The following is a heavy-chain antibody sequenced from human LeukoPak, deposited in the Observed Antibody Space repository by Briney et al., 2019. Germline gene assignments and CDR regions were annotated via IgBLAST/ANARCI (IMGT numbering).Heavy chain of an antibody. CDR1: GGSISSYY. CDR2: IYYSGST. V-gene: IGHV4-59*08. CDR3: ARLGGPYYYVWGSYRYLDY. J-gene: IGHJ4*02. Sequence: SETLSLTCTVSGGSISSYYWSWIRQPPGKGLEWIGYIYYSGSTNYNPSLKSRVTISVDTSKNQFSLKLSSVTAADTAVYYCARLGGPYYYVWGSYRYLDYWGQGTLVTVSS. D-gene: IGHD3-16*02.